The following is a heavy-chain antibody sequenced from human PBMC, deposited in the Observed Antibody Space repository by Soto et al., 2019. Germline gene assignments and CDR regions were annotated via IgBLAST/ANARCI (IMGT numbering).Heavy chain of an antibody. V-gene: IGHV3-23*01. CDR2: ISGSGGST. Sequence: GGSLRLSCAASGFTFSSYAMSWVRQAPGKGLEWVSAISGSGGSTYYADSVKGRFTISRDNSKNTLYLQMNSLRAEDTAVYYCAEGGIVVVPAAIWGRNWFDPWGQGTLVTVSS. CDR1: GFTFSSYA. CDR3: AEGGIVVVPAAIWGRNWFDP. J-gene: IGHJ5*02. D-gene: IGHD2-2*02.